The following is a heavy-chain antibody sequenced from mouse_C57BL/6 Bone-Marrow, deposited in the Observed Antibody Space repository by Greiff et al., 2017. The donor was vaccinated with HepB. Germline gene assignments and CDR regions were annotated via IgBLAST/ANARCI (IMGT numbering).Heavy chain of an antibody. Sequence: QVQLQQPGAELVKPGASVKVSCKASGYTFTSYWMHWVKQRPGQGLEWIGRIHPSDSDTNYNQKFKGKATLTVYKSSSTAYMQLSGLTSEDSAVYYCAKLGQDYYAMDYWGQGTSVTVSS. V-gene: IGHV1-74*01. D-gene: IGHD4-1*01. CDR1: GYTFTSYW. J-gene: IGHJ4*01. CDR2: IHPSDSDT. CDR3: AKLGQDYYAMDY.